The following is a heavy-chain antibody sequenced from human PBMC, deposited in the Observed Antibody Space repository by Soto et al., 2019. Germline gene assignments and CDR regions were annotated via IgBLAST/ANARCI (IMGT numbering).Heavy chain of an antibody. J-gene: IGHJ4*02. CDR2: ISYDGSNK. Sequence: QVQLVESGGGVVQPGRSLRLSCAASGFTFSSYGMHWVRQAPGKGLEWVAVISYDGSNKYYADSVKGRFTISRDSSKNTLYLQMNSLRAEDTAVYCCAKAGSVAFDYWSQGTLVTVSS. CDR1: GFTFSSYG. CDR3: AKAGSVAFDY. D-gene: IGHD2-15*01. V-gene: IGHV3-30*18.